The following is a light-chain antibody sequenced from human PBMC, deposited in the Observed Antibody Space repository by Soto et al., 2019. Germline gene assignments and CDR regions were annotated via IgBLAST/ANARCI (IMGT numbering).Light chain of an antibody. CDR3: AAWDDSLSGLV. CDR1: SSNIGSNF. V-gene: IGLV1-47*01. J-gene: IGLJ2*01. CDR2: RND. Sequence: QSVLTQPPSASGTPGQRVTISCSGGSSNIGSNFVFWYQQLPGTAPKLVIYRNDQRPSGVPDRSSGSKSGTSASLAFSGLRSEDEADYYCAAWDDSLSGLVFGGGTKLTVL.